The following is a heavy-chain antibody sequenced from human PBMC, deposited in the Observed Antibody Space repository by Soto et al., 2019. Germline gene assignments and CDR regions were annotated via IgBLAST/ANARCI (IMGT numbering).Heavy chain of an antibody. V-gene: IGHV1-46*01. J-gene: IGHJ6*02. CDR1: GYTFTSYY. CDR2: INPAAGDT. Sequence: QVQLVQSGAEVKKAGASVKVSCTASGYTFTSYYMHWVRQAPGQRLEWMGVINPAAGDTTYAEKFQGRVTMTRDTSTRTVYMDLSRLRSDDTAVYYCARMMGYLLGVDHYYDGMDVWGHGTTVTVAS. D-gene: IGHD3-16*01. CDR3: ARMMGYLLGVDHYYDGMDV.